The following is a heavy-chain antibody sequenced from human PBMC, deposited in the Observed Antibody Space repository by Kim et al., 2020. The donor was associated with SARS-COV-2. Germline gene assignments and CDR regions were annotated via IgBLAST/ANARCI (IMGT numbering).Heavy chain of an antibody. CDR2: ISSSSSYI. CDR3: ASTPGRDRIVVVGY. Sequence: GGSLRLSCAASGFTFSSYSMNWVRQAPGKGLEWVSSISSSSSYIYYADSVKGRFTISRDNAKNSLYLQMNSLRAEDTAVYYCASTPGRDRIVVVGYWGQGTLVTVSS. V-gene: IGHV3-21*01. CDR1: GFTFSSYS. D-gene: IGHD2-2*01. J-gene: IGHJ4*02.